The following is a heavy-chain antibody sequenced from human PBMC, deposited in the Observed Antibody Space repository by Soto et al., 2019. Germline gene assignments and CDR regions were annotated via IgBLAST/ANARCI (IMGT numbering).Heavy chain of an antibody. CDR3: AKAAVWYYYDSSGYYYYFDY. J-gene: IGHJ4*02. CDR2: ISGSGSST. Sequence: GGSLRLSCAASGFTFSSYAMSWVRQAPGKGLEWVSAISGSGSSTYYADSVKGRFTISRDNSKNTLYLQMNSLRAEDTTVYYCAKAAVWYYYDSSGYYYYFDYWGQGTLVTVSS. CDR1: GFTFSSYA. V-gene: IGHV3-23*01. D-gene: IGHD3-22*01.